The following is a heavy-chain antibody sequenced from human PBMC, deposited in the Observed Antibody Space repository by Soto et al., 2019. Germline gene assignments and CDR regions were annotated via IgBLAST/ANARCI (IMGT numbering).Heavy chain of an antibody. D-gene: IGHD1-1*01. CDR3: VRDGTKTLRDWFDP. V-gene: IGHV4-4*07. J-gene: IGHJ5*02. Sequence: SETLSLTCTVSGASISGFYWSWIRKSAGKGLEWIGRIYATGTTDYNPSLKSRVMMSVDTSKKQFSLKLRSVTAADTAVYYCVRDGTKTLRDWFDPWGQGLSVTVSS. CDR2: IYATGTT. CDR1: GASISGFY.